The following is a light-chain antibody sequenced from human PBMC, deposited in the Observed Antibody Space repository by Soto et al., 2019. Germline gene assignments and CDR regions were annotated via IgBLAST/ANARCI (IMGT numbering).Light chain of an antibody. Sequence: AIRMTQSPSSFSASTGDRVTITCRASQGISSYLAWYQQKPGKAPKLLIYAASTLQSGVPSRFSGSASGTDFTLTISCLQSEDFATYYCQQYYSYPRTLGQGTKVDLK. CDR1: QGISSY. J-gene: IGKJ1*01. V-gene: IGKV1-8*01. CDR3: QQYYSYPRT. CDR2: AAS.